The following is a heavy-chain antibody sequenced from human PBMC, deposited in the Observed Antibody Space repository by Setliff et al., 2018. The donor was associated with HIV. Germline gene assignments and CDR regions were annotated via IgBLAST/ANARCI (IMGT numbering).Heavy chain of an antibody. Sequence: GGSLRLSCAASGFTVSSNYMSWVRQAPGKGLEWVSVIYIDGSTYYADSVRGRFTISRDNYKNTLYLQMKSLRAEDTAVYYCVKARVDGDYYYYYYMDVWGKGTTVTVSS. CDR3: VKARVDGDYYYYYYMDV. D-gene: IGHD4-17*01. CDR1: GFTVSSNY. V-gene: IGHV3-66*02. CDR2: IYIDGST. J-gene: IGHJ6*03.